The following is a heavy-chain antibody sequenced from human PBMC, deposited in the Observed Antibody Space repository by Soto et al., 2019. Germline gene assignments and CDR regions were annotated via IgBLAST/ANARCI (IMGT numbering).Heavy chain of an antibody. J-gene: IGHJ4*02. D-gene: IGHD5-18*01. CDR1: GYTFTSHS. CDR2: ISTYTGNT. Sequence: QVQLVQSGAEVKKAGASVKVSCKASGYTFTSHSLSWVRQAPGQGLEWMGWISTYTGNTKYAQRFQGRVNMTTDTPTNTAYMALSSLRSDDTAVYYCARNSIRGWSGYGNGRDYFDSWGQGTLVTVSS. V-gene: IGHV1-18*01. CDR3: ARNSIRGWSGYGNGRDYFDS.